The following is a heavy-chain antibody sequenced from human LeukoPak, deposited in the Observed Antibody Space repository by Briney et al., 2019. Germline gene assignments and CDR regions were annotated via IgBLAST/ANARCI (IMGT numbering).Heavy chain of an antibody. D-gene: IGHD3-10*01. V-gene: IGHV3-23*01. Sequence: GGSLRLSCAASGFTFSSYAMSWVRQAPGKGLEWVSAISGSGGSTYYADSVKGRFTISRDNSKSTLYLQMNSLRAEDTAVHYCAKAFYGSGSRRASDAFDIWGQGTMVTVSS. CDR1: GFTFSSYA. CDR2: ISGSGGST. CDR3: AKAFYGSGSRRASDAFDI. J-gene: IGHJ3*02.